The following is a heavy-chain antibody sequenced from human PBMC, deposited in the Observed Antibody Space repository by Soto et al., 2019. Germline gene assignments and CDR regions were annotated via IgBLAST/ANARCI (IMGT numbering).Heavy chain of an antibody. J-gene: IGHJ4*02. CDR1: GYRFTTYW. D-gene: IGHD3-22*01. Sequence: GESLKISCKGSGYRFTTYWIGWVRQMPGKGLEWMGLIYPGDSNTRFSPSFQGQVTISADKSISTAYLQWSSLKASDTAMYYCARRQIYGGYYGFDYWGQGTLVTVSS. V-gene: IGHV5-51*01. CDR2: IYPGDSNT. CDR3: ARRQIYGGYYGFDY.